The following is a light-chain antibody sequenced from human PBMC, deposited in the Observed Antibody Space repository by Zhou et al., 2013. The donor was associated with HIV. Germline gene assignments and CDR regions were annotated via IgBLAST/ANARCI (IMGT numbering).Light chain of an antibody. Sequence: EIVLTQSPRILSLSPGERATVSCRASQSVSNSYLAWYQHKPGQAPRLLIYGASNRATGIPPSFSGSGSGAEFTLIISSLQSEDFAVYYCQQYNDWPYTFGQGTKVEIK. CDR1: QSVSNS. CDR2: GAS. V-gene: IGKV3-15*01. CDR3: QQYNDWPYT. J-gene: IGKJ2*01.